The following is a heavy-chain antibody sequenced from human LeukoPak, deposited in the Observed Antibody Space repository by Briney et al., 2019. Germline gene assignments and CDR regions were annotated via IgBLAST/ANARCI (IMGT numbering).Heavy chain of an antibody. V-gene: IGHV3-66*01. J-gene: IGHJ4*02. Sequence: GGSLRLSCAASGFTVSSNYMSWVRQAPGKGLEWVSVIYSGGSTYYADSVKGRFTISRDNSKNTLYLQMNSLRAEDTAVYYCLPLIYYYDSSGSGYWGQGTLVTVSS. CDR1: GFTVSSNY. D-gene: IGHD3-22*01. CDR2: IYSGGST. CDR3: LPLIYYYDSSGSGY.